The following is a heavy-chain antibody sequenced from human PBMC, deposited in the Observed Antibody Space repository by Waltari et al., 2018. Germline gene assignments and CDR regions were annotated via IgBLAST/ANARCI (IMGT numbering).Heavy chain of an antibody. CDR1: GFTFTSSA. Sequence: QMQLVQSGPEVKKPGTSVKVSCKASGFTFTSSAMQWVRQARGQRLEWIGWIVVGSGSTNDAQNFQERVTITRDMSTSTAYMELSSLRSEDTAVYYCAAVPTGSPYDAFDIWGQGTMVTVSS. J-gene: IGHJ3*02. CDR2: IVVGSGST. D-gene: IGHD3-9*01. V-gene: IGHV1-58*02. CDR3: AAVPTGSPYDAFDI.